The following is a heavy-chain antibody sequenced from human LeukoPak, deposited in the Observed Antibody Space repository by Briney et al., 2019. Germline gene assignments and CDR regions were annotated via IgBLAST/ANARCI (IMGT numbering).Heavy chain of an antibody. CDR3: AKEISTGDDY. Sequence: PSETLSLTCTVSGGSISSGGYYWSWIRQPPGKGLEWIGYIYHSGSTYYNPSLKSRVTISVDRSKNQFSLKLSSVTAADTAVYYCAKEISTGDDYWGQGTLVTVSS. CDR2: IYHSGST. J-gene: IGHJ4*02. V-gene: IGHV4-30-2*01. D-gene: IGHD3-16*01. CDR1: GGSISSGGYY.